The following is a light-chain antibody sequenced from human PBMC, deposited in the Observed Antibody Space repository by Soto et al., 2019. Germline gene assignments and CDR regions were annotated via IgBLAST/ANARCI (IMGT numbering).Light chain of an antibody. V-gene: IGLV2-14*01. Sequence: QSDLTQPASVSGSPGQSITISCTGTSSDVGGYNSVSWYQQHPGKAPKLMIYDVSNRPSGVSNRFSGSKSVNTASLTISGLQAEDEADYYCSSYTSSSTVVFGGGTKVTVL. CDR2: DVS. CDR1: SSDVGGYNS. CDR3: SSYTSSSTVV. J-gene: IGLJ2*01.